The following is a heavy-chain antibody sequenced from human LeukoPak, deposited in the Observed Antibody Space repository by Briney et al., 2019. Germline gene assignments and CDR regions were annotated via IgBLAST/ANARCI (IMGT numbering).Heavy chain of an antibody. V-gene: IGHV1-69*13. CDR2: IIPIFGTA. Sequence: SVKVSCKASGYTFTSYGISWVRQAPGQGLEWMGGIIPIFGTANYAQKFQGRVTITADESTSTAYMELSSLRSEDTAVYYCARKGWLDAFDIWGQGTMVTVSS. J-gene: IGHJ3*02. CDR1: GYTFTSYG. D-gene: IGHD6-19*01. CDR3: ARKGWLDAFDI.